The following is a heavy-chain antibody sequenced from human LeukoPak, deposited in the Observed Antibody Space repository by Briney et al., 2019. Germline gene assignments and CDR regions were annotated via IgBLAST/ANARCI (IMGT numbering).Heavy chain of an antibody. CDR1: GFTFSSYA. V-gene: IGHV3-23*01. CDR3: AKRRGLELTYCYHMDV. J-gene: IGHJ6*03. CDR2: ISGSGGST. D-gene: IGHD1-7*01. Sequence: GGSLRLSCAASGFTFSSYAMSWVRQAPGKGLEWVSAISGSGGSTYYADSVKGRFTISRDNSKNTLYLQMNSLRADDTAVYYCAKRRGLELTYCYHMDVWGKGTTVTVSS.